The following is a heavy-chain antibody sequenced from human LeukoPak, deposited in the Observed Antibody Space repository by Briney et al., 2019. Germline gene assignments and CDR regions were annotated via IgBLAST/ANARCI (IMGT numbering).Heavy chain of an antibody. CDR3: ARDNSSGWFDP. J-gene: IGHJ5*02. CDR2: IYYSGST. CDR1: GFTFSNAW. V-gene: IGHV4-4*02. Sequence: GSLRLSCAASGFTFSNAWMSWVRHAPGKGLEWIGSIYYSGSTYYNPSLKSRVTISEGTSKNQFSLKLSSVTAADTAVYYCARDNSSGWFDPWGQGTLVTVSS. D-gene: IGHD6-19*01.